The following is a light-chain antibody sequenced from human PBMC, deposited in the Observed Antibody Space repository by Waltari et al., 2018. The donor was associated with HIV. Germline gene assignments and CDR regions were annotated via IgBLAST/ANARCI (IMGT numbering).Light chain of an antibody. V-gene: IGLV2-11*01. J-gene: IGLJ3*02. CDR1: TSDVGAYNF. CDR3: CSYAGSYTWV. Sequence: QSALTQPPSVSGSPGQSVTISCTGTTSDVGAYNFVSWYQQHPGKAPKVLIYDVSKRPSWVPDRFSGSKSGNTASLTISGLQAEDEADYYCCSYAGSYTWVFGGGTKLTVL. CDR2: DVS.